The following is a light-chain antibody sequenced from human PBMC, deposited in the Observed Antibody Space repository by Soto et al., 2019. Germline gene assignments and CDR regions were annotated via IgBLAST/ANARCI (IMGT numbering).Light chain of an antibody. CDR1: QSVTNW. CDR3: QQYTTYPYT. Sequence: DIPMTQSPSTLSASVGDRVTITCRASQSVTNWLAWYQQKPGKAPNLLIYDASRLQSGIPSRFSGSGSGTEFTITISSLQPDDFATYYCQQYTTYPYTFGQGTKLEIK. V-gene: IGKV1-5*01. J-gene: IGKJ2*01. CDR2: DAS.